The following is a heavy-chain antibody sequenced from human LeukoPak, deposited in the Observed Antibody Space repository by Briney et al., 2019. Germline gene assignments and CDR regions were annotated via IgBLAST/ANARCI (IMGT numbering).Heavy chain of an antibody. J-gene: IGHJ3*02. D-gene: IGHD3-3*01. V-gene: IGHV4-59*12. CDR3: ARERSGSEIFARSFDI. CDR2: IDHGGST. CDR1: GGSISSYY. Sequence: SETLSLTCTVSGGSISSYYWTWIRQPPGKGLEWIGYIDHGGSTNYNPSLRSRVSISSDTSKIQFSLKLSSVTAADTAVYYCARERSGSEIFARSFDIWGQGTMVTVSS.